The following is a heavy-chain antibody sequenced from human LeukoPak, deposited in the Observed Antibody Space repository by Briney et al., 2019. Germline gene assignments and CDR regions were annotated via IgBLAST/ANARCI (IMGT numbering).Heavy chain of an antibody. J-gene: IGHJ3*02. CDR1: GLTFSRDW. CDR3: ARHTVRGWAFDI. D-gene: IGHD3-10*01. V-gene: IGHV3-7*04. Sequence: GGSLRLSCAASGLTFSRDWMTWVREGPGKGEEWVADIKQDGTEKYYVDSVKGRFTISRDNAKNSLYLQMDSLRGEDTAVYYCARHTVRGWAFDIWGQGTMVTVSS. CDR2: IKQDGTEK.